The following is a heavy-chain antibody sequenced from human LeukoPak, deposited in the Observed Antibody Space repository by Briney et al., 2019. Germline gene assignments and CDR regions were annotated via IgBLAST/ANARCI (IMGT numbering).Heavy chain of an antibody. D-gene: IGHD3-22*01. J-gene: IGHJ2*01. CDR2: LNPNSGNT. CDR1: GYTFTSYD. CDR3: ARVHYYDSSGYYPGNWYFDL. V-gene: IGHV1-8*01. Sequence: GASVKVSCKASGYTFTSYDINWVRQATGQGLEWMGWLNPNSGNTGYAQKFQGRVTMTRNTSISTAYMELSSLRSEDTAVYYCARVHYYDSSGYYPGNWYFDLWGRGTLVTVSS.